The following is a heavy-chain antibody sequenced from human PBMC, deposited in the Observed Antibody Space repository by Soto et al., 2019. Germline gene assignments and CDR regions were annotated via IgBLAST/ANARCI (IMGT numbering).Heavy chain of an antibody. CDR3: TTAPNNFGSGSSARDY. J-gene: IGHJ4*02. CDR2: SKSGPAVDKT. CDR1: GFNFNNAW. Sequence: EVQLVESGGGLVKPGGSLRRSCTASGFNFNNAWMSWVRQAPGKGLEWLGCSKSGPAVDKTDNAAPVKGRFTLSRDDSQTLFYLLMDGLRTEASAIYYSTTAPNNFGSGSSARDYWGLGTLVTVSS. D-gene: IGHD3-10*01. V-gene: IGHV3-15*01.